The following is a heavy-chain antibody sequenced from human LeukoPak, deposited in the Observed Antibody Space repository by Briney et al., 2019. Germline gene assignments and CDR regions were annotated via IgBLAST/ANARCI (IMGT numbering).Heavy chain of an antibody. V-gene: IGHV1-18*01. CDR2: ISAYNGNT. CDR1: GYTFTSYG. CDR3: ARLKDAFDI. J-gene: IGHJ3*02. Sequence: ASVKVSCKASGYTFTSYGISWVRQAPGQGLEWMGWISAYNGNTNYAQKLQGRVTMTTDTSTSTVYMELSSLRSEDTAVYYCARLKDAFDIWGQGTMVTVSS.